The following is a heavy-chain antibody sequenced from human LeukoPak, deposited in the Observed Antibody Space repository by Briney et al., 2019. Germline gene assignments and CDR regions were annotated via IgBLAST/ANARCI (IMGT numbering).Heavy chain of an antibody. CDR2: ISGSGAST. D-gene: IGHD1-26*01. Sequence: GGSLRLSCAASGFTFSSSAMSWVRQAPGKGLEWVSAISGSGASTYYADSVKGRFTMSRDTSKSTLYLQMNSLRAEDTALYYCAKAIVGVSGLGYWGQGTLVTVSS. CDR3: AKAIVGVSGLGY. CDR1: GFTFSSSA. V-gene: IGHV3-23*01. J-gene: IGHJ4*02.